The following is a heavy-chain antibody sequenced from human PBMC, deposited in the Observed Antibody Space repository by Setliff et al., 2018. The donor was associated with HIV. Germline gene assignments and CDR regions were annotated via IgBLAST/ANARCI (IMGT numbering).Heavy chain of an antibody. D-gene: IGHD4-4*01. CDR2: IYYSGST. V-gene: IGHV4-59*12. J-gene: IGHJ4*02. Sequence: SETLSLTCTVSGGSISSYYWNWIRQPPGKGLEWIGYIYYSGSTNYNPSLKSRVTISVDTSKNQFSLKLSSVTAADTAVYYCARGKPRGYSKTLGLWYFDYWGQGTLVTVSS. CDR3: ARGKPRGYSKTLGLWYFDY. CDR1: GGSISSYY.